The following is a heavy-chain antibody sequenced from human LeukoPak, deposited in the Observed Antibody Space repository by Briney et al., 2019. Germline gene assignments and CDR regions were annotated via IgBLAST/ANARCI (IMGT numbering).Heavy chain of an antibody. V-gene: IGHV3-7*01. CDR2: IKEDGSEK. J-gene: IGHJ5*02. D-gene: IGHD6-13*01. Sequence: PGRSLRLSCAASGFTFSSYWMSWVRQAPGKGLEWVANIKEDGSEKRYADSVRGRFTISRDNAKNSLYLQMNSLRAEDTAVYYCARERRKQLGYNWFDPWGQGTLVTVSS. CDR1: GFTFSSYW. CDR3: ARERRKQLGYNWFDP.